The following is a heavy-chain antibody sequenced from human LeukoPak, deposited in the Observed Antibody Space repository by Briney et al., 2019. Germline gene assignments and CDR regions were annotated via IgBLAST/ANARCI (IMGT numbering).Heavy chain of an antibody. J-gene: IGHJ4*02. V-gene: IGHV4-61*01. CDR1: GGSISSGSYY. Sequence: SQTLSLTCTVSGGSISSGSYYWSWIRQPPGKGLEWIGYIYYSGSTNYNPSLKSRVTISVDTSKNQFPLKLSSVTAADTAVYYCARVGSSGYYFDYWGQGTLVTVSS. CDR2: IYYSGST. CDR3: ARVGSSGYYFDY. D-gene: IGHD3-22*01.